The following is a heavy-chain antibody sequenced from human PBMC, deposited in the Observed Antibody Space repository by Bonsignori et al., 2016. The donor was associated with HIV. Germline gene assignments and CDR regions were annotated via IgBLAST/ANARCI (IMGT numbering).Heavy chain of an antibody. V-gene: IGHV4-38-2*01. CDR3: ARGSNILAVVPAPXPLNL. J-gene: IGHJ6*04. CDR2: LYHSGST. Sequence: QVQLQESGPGLVKPSETLSLTCAVSGYSISSGYYWGWIRQPPGKGLEWIGSLYHSGSTYYNPSLKSRVTISVDTSRNQFSLKLSSVTAADTAVYYCARGSNILAVVPAPXPLNLWGKGPRSPSPQ. CDR1: GYSISSGYY. D-gene: IGHD2-2*01.